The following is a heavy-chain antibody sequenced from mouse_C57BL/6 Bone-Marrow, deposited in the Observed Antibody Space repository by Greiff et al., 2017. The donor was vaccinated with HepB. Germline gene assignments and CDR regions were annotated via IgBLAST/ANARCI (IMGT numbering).Heavy chain of an antibody. Sequence: EVQRVESGGDLVKPGGSLKLSCAASGFTFSSYGMSWVRQTPDKRLEWVATISSGGSYTYYPDSVKGRFTISRDNAKNTLYLQMSSLKSEDTAMYYCARQGGLGFAYWGQGTLVTVSA. J-gene: IGHJ3*01. CDR3: ARQGGLGFAY. D-gene: IGHD2-4*01. CDR1: GFTFSSYG. V-gene: IGHV5-6*01. CDR2: ISSGGSYT.